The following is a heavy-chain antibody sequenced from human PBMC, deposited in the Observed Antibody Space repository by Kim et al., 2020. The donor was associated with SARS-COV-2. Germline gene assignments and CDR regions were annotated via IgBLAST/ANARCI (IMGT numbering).Heavy chain of an antibody. CDR1: GGSFSGYY. CDR3: ARRWFGHDDY. Sequence: SETLSLTCAVYGGSFSGYYWSWIRQPPGKGLEWIGEINHSGSTNYNPSLKSRVTISVDTSKNQFSLKLSSVTAADTAVYYCARRWFGHDDYWGQGTLVTVSS. J-gene: IGHJ4*02. CDR2: INHSGST. V-gene: IGHV4-34*01. D-gene: IGHD3-10*01.